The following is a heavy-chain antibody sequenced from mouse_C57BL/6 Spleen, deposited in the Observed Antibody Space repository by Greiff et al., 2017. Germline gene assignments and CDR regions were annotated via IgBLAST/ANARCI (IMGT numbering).Heavy chain of an antibody. CDR1: GYTFTSYW. D-gene: IGHD1-1*01. CDR2: IDPSDSET. CDR3: ARGGSSSYAMDY. Sequence: VQLQQPGAELVRPGSSVKLSCKASGYTFTSYWMHWVKQRPIQGLEWIGNIDPSDSETHYNQKFKDKATLTVDKSSSTAYMQRSSLTSEDSAVYYGARGGSSSYAMDYWGQGTSVTVSS. J-gene: IGHJ4*01. V-gene: IGHV1-52*01.